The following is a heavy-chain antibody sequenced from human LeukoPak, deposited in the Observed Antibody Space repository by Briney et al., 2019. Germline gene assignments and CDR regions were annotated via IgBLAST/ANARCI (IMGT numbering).Heavy chain of an antibody. CDR1: GYTFTGYY. CDR3: ARVRQYQRSWFDP. CDR2: INPNSGGT. D-gene: IGHD2-2*01. J-gene: IGHJ5*02. V-gene: IGHV1-2*02. Sequence: ASVKVSCKASGYTFTGYYMHWVRQAPGQGLEWMGWINPNSGGTNYAQKSQGRVTMTRDTSISTAYMELSRLRSDDTAVYYCARVRQYQRSWFDPWGQGTLVTVSS.